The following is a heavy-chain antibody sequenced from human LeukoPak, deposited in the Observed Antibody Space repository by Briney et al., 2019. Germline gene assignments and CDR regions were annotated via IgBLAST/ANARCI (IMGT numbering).Heavy chain of an antibody. V-gene: IGHV3-7*01. D-gene: IGHD6-13*01. CDR2: IKRDGTTK. CDR1: GFMFSSFY. J-gene: IGHJ3*02. CDR3: ARIAAALDAFDI. Sequence: GGSLRLSCAASGFMFSSFYMHWVRQAPGQGLEWVADIKRDGTTKYYINSVRGRFTVSRDNAKNSLYLQMDSLRAGDTAVYYCARIAAALDAFDIWGQGTMVTVSS.